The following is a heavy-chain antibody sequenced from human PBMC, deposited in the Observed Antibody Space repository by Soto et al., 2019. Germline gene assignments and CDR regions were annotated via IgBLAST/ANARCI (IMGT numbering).Heavy chain of an antibody. J-gene: IGHJ6*02. CDR1: GYTYTTYG. CDR3: ARDILLWVGELLFYYYGMDV. CDR2: ISTYNGST. Sequence: ASAKVSCKDSGYTYTTYGISWVRQATGKGLEWMGWISTYNGSTSYAQKFQGRVTMTRDTSTSTVYMELSSLRSEDTAVYYCARDILLWVGELLFYYYGMDVWGQGTTVTVSS. V-gene: IGHV1-18*01. D-gene: IGHD3-10*01.